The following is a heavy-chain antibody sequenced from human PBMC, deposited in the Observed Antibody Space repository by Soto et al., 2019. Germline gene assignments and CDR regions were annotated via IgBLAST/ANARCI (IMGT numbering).Heavy chain of an antibody. CDR3: ASHRSWPYYFAF. V-gene: IGHV4-61*01. J-gene: IGHJ4*02. CDR1: GGSVNSGSYY. CDR2: IFYSGST. Sequence: SETLSLTCTVSGGSVNSGSYYWSWIRQPPGKGLEWIGYIFYSGSTNYNPSLKSRVTMSLDTSKNQFSLKLSSLIAADTAVYYCASHRSWPYYFAFWGQG.